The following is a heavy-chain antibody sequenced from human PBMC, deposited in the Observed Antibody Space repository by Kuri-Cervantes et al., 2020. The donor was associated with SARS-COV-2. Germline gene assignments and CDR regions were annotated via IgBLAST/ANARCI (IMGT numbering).Heavy chain of an antibody. CDR3: ARHRWFDP. V-gene: IGHV4-39*01. CDR2: INHSGST. J-gene: IGHJ5*02. CDR1: GGSISSGGYY. Sequence: SETLSLTCPVSGGSISSGGYYWSWIRQPPGKGLEWIGEINHSGSTNYNPSLKSRVTISVDTSKNQFSLKLSSVTAADTAVYYCARHRWFDPWGQGTLVTVSS.